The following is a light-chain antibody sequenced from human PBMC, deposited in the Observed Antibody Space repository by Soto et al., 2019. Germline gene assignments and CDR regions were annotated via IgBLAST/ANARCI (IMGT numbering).Light chain of an antibody. J-gene: IGKJ2*01. Sequence: EIVLTQSPGTLSLSPGERATLSCRASQSVSSSYLAWYQQKPGQAPRLPIYGASSRATDIPDRFSGSGSWTDFTLSISTLVPEDFAVYYWQQYYTSSPRYTFGPGTKLVIK. V-gene: IGKV3-20*01. CDR1: QSVSSSY. CDR2: GAS. CDR3: QQYYTSSPRYT.